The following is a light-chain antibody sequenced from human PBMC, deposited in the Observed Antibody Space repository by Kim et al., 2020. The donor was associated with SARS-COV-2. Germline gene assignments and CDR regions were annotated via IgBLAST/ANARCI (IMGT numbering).Light chain of an antibody. CDR2: DAS. V-gene: IGKV3-11*01. Sequence: SLSPGERATLSCRASQSVSSYLAWYQQKPGQAPRLRSYDASNRATGIPARFSGSGSGTDFTLTISSLEPEDFAVYYCQQRSNWPLTFGGGTKVDIK. CDR3: QQRSNWPLT. CDR1: QSVSSY. J-gene: IGKJ4*01.